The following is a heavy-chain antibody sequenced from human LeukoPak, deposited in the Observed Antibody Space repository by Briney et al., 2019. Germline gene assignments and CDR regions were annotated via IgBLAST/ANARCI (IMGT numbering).Heavy chain of an antibody. J-gene: IGHJ4*02. Sequence: MTSETLSPTCAVYGGSFSGYYWSWIRQPPGKGLGWIGEINHSGSTNYNPSLKSRVTISVDTSKNQFSLKLSSVTAADTAVYYCARSSYYDYVWGSYRDPEFDYWGQGTLVTVSS. CDR3: ARSSYYDYVWGSYRDPEFDY. V-gene: IGHV4-34*01. CDR2: INHSGST. D-gene: IGHD3-16*02. CDR1: GGSFSGYY.